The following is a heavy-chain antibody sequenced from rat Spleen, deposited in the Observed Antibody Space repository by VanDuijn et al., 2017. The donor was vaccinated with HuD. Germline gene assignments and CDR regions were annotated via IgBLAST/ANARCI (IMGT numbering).Heavy chain of an antibody. D-gene: IGHD1-11*01. CDR2: IKYSGNT. Sequence: ELQLQESGPGLVKPSQSLSLTCSVTGYSITSSYRWNWIRKFPGNRMEWMGYIKYSGNTGYNPSLRSRISITRDTSKNQFFLQLNSVTTEDTATYYCARHYGGYSEYVMDAWGQGASVTVSS. J-gene: IGHJ4*01. CDR1: GYSITSSY. CDR3: ARHYGGYSEYVMDA. V-gene: IGHV3-1*01.